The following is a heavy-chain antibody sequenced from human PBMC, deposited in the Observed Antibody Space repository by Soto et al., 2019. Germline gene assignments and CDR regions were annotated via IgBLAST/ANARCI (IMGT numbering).Heavy chain of an antibody. CDR2: INPILSMS. CDR1: GDTFNSYS. CDR3: ATSYGSGYRAFDS. Sequence: QVQLVHSGADVQRPGSSVRVSCKASGDTFNSYSINWVRQAPGLGLQWMGRINPILSMSNYAPRFQGRVTMTADKSTSTAYMELSSLRSEDTAMYYCATSYGSGYRAFDSWGQGALVTVSS. J-gene: IGHJ4*02. D-gene: IGHD3-10*01. V-gene: IGHV1-69*02.